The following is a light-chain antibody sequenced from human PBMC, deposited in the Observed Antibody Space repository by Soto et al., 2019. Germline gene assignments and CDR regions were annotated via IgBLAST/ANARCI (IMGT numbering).Light chain of an antibody. CDR3: QHYNSYSEE. Sequence: DLQMTQSPSTLSGSVGDRVTITCRASQTISSWLAWYQQKPGKAPKLLIYKASTLKSGVPSRFSGSGSGTEFTLTISSLQPDDFATYYCQHYNSYSEEFGQGTKV. CDR2: KAS. J-gene: IGKJ1*01. CDR1: QTISSW. V-gene: IGKV1-5*03.